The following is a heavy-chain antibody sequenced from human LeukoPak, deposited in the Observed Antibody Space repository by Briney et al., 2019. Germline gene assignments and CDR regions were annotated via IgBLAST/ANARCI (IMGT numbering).Heavy chain of an antibody. CDR3: ARVVYSSGIFDY. CDR1: GYTFTSYD. J-gene: IGHJ4*02. Sequence: ASVKVSCKASGYTFTSYDINWVRQATGQRLEWMGWINAGNGNTKYSQKFQGRVTITRDTSASTAYMELSSLRSEDTAVYYCARVVYSSGIFDYWGQGTLVTVSS. CDR2: INAGNGNT. V-gene: IGHV1-3*01. D-gene: IGHD6-19*01.